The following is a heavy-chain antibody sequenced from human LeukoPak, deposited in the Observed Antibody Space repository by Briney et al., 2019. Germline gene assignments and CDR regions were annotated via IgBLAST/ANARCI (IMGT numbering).Heavy chain of an antibody. V-gene: IGHV1-18*04. Sequence: GASVKVSCKASGYTFISYGISWVRQAPGQGLEWMGWISAYNGNTNYAQKLQGRVTMTTDTSTSTAYMELRSLRSDDTAVYYCARVNSRLAVSGYGHYDYWGQGTLVTVSS. D-gene: IGHD5-12*01. J-gene: IGHJ4*02. CDR1: GYTFISYG. CDR3: ARVNSRLAVSGYGHYDY. CDR2: ISAYNGNT.